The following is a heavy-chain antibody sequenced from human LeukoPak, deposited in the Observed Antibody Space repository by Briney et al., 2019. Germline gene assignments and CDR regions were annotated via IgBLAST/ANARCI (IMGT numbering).Heavy chain of an antibody. CDR3: ARVFIAAADQTPPVWSLDY. V-gene: IGHV3-33*08. CDR1: GFTFSSYG. J-gene: IGHJ4*02. Sequence: GGSLRLSCAASGFTFSSYGMHWVRQAPGKGLEWVAVIWYDGSNKYYADSVKGRFTISRDNSKNTLYLQMNSLRAEDTAVYYCARVFIAAADQTPPVWSLDYWGQGTLVTVSS. CDR2: IWYDGSNK. D-gene: IGHD6-13*01.